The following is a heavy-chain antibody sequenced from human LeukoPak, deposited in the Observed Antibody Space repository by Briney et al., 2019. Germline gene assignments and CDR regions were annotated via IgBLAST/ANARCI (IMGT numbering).Heavy chain of an antibody. CDR1: GFTFSSYE. CDR3: ASLSPAVAGYFDY. J-gene: IGHJ4*02. D-gene: IGHD6-19*01. Sequence: GGSLRLSCAASGFTFSSYEMNWVRHAPGKGLEWVSYISSSGSTIYYADSVKGRFTISRDNAKNSLYLQMNSLRAEDTAVYYCASLSPAVAGYFDYWGQGTLVTVSS. CDR2: ISSSGSTI. V-gene: IGHV3-48*03.